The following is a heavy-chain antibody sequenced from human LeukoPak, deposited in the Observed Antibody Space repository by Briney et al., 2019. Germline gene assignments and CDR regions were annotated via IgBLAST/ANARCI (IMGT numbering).Heavy chain of an antibody. V-gene: IGHV3-43*01. J-gene: IGHJ6*02. D-gene: IGHD6-19*01. CDR1: GFTFDDYT. CDR2: ISWDGGST. Sequence: PGGSLRLSCAASGFTFDDYTMHWVRQAPGKGLEWVSLISWDGGSTYYADSVKGRFTISRDNSKNTLYLQMNSLRAEDTAVYYCAKLSDSSGWTYYYGMDVWGQGTTVTVSS. CDR3: AKLSDSSGWTYYYGMDV.